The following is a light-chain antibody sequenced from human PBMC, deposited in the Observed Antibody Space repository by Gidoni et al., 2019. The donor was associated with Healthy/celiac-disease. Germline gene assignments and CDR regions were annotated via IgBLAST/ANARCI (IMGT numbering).Light chain of an antibody. J-gene: IGKJ2*01. CDR3: QQYDSTPYT. CDR1: QSVLYSSNNKNY. CDR2: WAS. Sequence: NCKSSQSVLYSSNNKNYVAWYQQKPGQPPKLLIYWASTRESWVPDRFSGSGSGTDFTLTISSLQAEDVAVYYCQQYDSTPYTFXXXTKLEIK. V-gene: IGKV4-1*01.